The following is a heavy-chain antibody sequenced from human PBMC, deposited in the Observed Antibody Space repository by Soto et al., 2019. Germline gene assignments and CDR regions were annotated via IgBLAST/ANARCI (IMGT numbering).Heavy chain of an antibody. V-gene: IGHV3-23*01. CDR3: AKTREQPNRTDAFDI. CDR2: ISGSGGST. J-gene: IGHJ3*02. Sequence: GGSLRLSCAASGFTFSGYAMSWVRQAPGKGLEWVSAISGSGGSTYYADSVKGRFTISRDNSKNTLYLQMNSLRAEDTAVYYCAKTREQPNRTDAFDIWGQGTMVTVSS. D-gene: IGHD6-13*01. CDR1: GFTFSGYA.